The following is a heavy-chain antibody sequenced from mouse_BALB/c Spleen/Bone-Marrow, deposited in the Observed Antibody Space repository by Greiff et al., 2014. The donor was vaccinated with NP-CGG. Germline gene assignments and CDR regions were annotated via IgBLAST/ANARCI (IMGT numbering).Heavy chain of an antibody. V-gene: IGHV1-14*01. Sequence: VHVKQSGPELVKPGASVKMSCEASGYTFTSYVIHWVKQKPGQGLEWIGYTNPYTDGAKYNEKFKGKATLTSDKSSSTAYMELSSLTSEDSAVYYCARSVWYFDVWGAGTTVTVSS. CDR2: TNPYTDGA. J-gene: IGHJ1*01. CDR1: GYTFTSYV. CDR3: ARSVWYFDV.